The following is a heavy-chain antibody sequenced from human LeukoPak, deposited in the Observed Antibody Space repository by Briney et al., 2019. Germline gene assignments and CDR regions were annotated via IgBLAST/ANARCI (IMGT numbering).Heavy chain of an antibody. CDR3: ARDLYCSSTSCRTSEYFQH. V-gene: IGHV3-66*02. J-gene: IGHJ1*01. CDR1: GFTVSSNY. Sequence: GGSLRLSCAASGFTVSSNYMSWVRQAPGRGLEWVSVIYSGGSTYYADSVKGRFTISRDNSKNTLYLQMNSLRAEDTAVYYCARDLYCSSTSCRTSEYFQHWGQGTLVTVSS. CDR2: IYSGGST. D-gene: IGHD2-2*01.